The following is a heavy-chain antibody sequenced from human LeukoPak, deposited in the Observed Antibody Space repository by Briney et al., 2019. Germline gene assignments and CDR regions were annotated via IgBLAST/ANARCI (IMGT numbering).Heavy chain of an antibody. J-gene: IGHJ4*02. CDR1: GGSISSYY. CDR2: IYYSGST. D-gene: IGHD3-9*01. V-gene: IGHV4-59*12. CDR3: ARGYYDILTGYYKRRPDYFDY. Sequence: SETLSLTCTVSGGSISSYYWSWIRQPPGKGLEWIGSIYYSGSTYYNPSLKSRVTISVDTSKNQFSLKLSSVTAADTAVYYCARGYYDILTGYYKRRPDYFDYWGQGTLVTVSS.